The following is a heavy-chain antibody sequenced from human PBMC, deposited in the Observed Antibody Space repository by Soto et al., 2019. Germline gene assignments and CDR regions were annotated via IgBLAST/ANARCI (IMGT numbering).Heavy chain of an antibody. D-gene: IGHD1-7*01. CDR1: GGSVSSGSYY. CDR3: ARQMTGTTAFDY. CDR2: IYHSGST. V-gene: IGHV4-61*01. J-gene: IGHJ4*02. Sequence: SQTLPLTCTVSGGSVSSGSYYRSWIRQPPGKGLEWIGDIYHSGSTNYNPSLKSRVTMSVDKSKNQFSLNLSSVTAADTAVYFCARQMTGTTAFDYWGQGTLVTVSS.